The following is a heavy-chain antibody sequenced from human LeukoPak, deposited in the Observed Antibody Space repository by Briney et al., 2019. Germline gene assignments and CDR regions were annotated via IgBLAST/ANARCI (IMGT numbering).Heavy chain of an antibody. V-gene: IGHV4-61*09. J-gene: IGHJ3*02. CDR2: IYTSGST. CDR3: ARGDAFDI. Sequence: SETLSLTCTVSGGSISSGGTYYWSWIRQPAGKGLEWIGHIYTSGSTNYNPSLKSRVTISVDTSKNQFSLKLSSVTAADTAVYYCARGDAFDIWGQGTMVTVSS. CDR1: GGSISSGGTYY.